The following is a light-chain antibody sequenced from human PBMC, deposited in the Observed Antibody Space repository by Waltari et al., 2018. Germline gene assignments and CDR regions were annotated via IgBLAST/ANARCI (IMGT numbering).Light chain of an antibody. J-gene: IGKJ1*01. CDR2: GAS. CDR3: QHYVRLPAT. Sequence: EIVLTQSPGTLSLSPGERATLSCRASQSVCRYLAGYQQKPGQAPRLLIYGASSRATGIPDRFSGSGSGTDFSLTISRLEPEDFAVYYCQHYVRLPATFGQGTKVEIK. CDR1: QSVCRY. V-gene: IGKV3-20*01.